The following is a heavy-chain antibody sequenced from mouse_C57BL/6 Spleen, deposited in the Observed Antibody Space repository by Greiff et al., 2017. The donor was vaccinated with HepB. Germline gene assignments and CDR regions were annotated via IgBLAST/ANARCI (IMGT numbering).Heavy chain of an antibody. J-gene: IGHJ2*01. CDR2: ISGGGGNT. CDR3: ARQRGDYFDY. Sequence: EVQRVESGGGLVKPGGSLKLSCAASGFTFSSYTMSWVRQTPEKRLEWVATISGGGGNTYYPDSVKGRFTISRDNAKNTLYLQMSSLRSEDTALYYCARQRGDYFDYWGQGTTLTVSS. CDR1: GFTFSSYT. V-gene: IGHV5-9*01.